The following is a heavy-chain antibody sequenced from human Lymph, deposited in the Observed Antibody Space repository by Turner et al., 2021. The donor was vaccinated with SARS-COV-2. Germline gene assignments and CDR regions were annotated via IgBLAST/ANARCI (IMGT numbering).Heavy chain of an antibody. Sequence: EVQLVESGGGLVQPGGSLRLSCAASGITVSSNYMSWVRQAPGKGLEWVSVVYAVGSTFYADSLKGRFTIPRDKSKNTLYLQMNRLRAEDTAVYYCARDFREGAFDIWGQGTMVTISS. CDR3: ARDFREGAFDI. V-gene: IGHV3-66*01. J-gene: IGHJ3*02. D-gene: IGHD3-10*01. CDR2: VYAVGST. CDR1: GITVSSNY.